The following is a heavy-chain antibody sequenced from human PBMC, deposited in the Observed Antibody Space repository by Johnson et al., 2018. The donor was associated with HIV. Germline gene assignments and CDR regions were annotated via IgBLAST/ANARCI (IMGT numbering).Heavy chain of an antibody. CDR1: GFTFSNTW. V-gene: IGHV3-15*01. CDR2: IKSKTDGGTT. CDR3: TTEDSSGYNSLGAFDI. J-gene: IGHJ3*02. D-gene: IGHD3-22*01. Sequence: VQLVESGGGWVKPGGSLRLSCVASGFTFSNTWMSWVRQAPGKGLEWVGRIKSKTDGGTTDYAAPVKGRFTISRDDSKNSLYLQLNSLKTEDTAVYYCTTEDSSGYNSLGAFDIWGPGTMVTVSS.